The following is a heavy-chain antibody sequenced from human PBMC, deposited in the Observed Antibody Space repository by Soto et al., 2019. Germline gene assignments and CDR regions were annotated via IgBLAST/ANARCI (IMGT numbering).Heavy chain of an antibody. V-gene: IGHV1-18*04. J-gene: IGHJ4*02. Sequence: ASVKVSCKASGYTFTSYGISWVRQAPGQGLEWMGWISPYNGNTNYAQKLQGRVTMTRDTFTNTVYMEMKTLRSDDTAVYYCVRDPQVGFDDWAQGTLVTVSS. CDR1: GYTFTSYG. CDR2: ISPYNGNT. CDR3: VRDPQVGFDD.